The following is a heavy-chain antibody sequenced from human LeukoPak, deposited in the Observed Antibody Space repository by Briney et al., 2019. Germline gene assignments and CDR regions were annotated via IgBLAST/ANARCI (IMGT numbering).Heavy chain of an antibody. V-gene: IGHV4-59*01. CDR3: ARVPGYDILTGYLFDY. D-gene: IGHD3-9*01. CDR2: IYYSGST. CDR1: GGSINSDY. J-gene: IGHJ4*02. Sequence: SETLSLTCTVSGGSINSDYWSWIRQPPGKGLEWIGYIYYSGSTNYNPSLKSRVTISVDTSKNQFSLKLSSVTAADTAVYYCARVPGYDILTGYLFDYWGQGTLVTVSS.